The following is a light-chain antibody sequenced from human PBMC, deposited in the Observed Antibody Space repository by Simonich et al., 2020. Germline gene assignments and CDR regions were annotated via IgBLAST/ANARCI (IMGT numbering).Light chain of an antibody. V-gene: IGKV4-1*01. J-gene: IGKJ1*01. Sequence: TINCKSSQSVLYSSNNKNYLAWYPQKPGQPPKLLIYWASTRESGVPDRFSGSGSGTDFTLTISSLQAEDVAVYYCQQYYSTPWTFGQGTKVEIK. CDR2: WAS. CDR3: QQYYSTPWT. CDR1: QSVLYSSNNKNY.